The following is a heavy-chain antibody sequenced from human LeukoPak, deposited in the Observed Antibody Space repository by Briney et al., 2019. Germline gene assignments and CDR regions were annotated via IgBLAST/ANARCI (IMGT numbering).Heavy chain of an antibody. CDR2: IGTAGDP. D-gene: IGHD2-15*01. Sequence: GGSLRLSCAASGFTFSSYDMHWVRQATGKGLEWVSAIGTAGDPYYPGSVKGRFTISRENAKNSLYLQLNSLRAGDTAVYYWARGGYCSGGSCFSYYYGMDVWGQGTTVTVSS. CDR3: ARGGYCSGGSCFSYYYGMDV. J-gene: IGHJ6*02. CDR1: GFTFSSYD. V-gene: IGHV3-13*05.